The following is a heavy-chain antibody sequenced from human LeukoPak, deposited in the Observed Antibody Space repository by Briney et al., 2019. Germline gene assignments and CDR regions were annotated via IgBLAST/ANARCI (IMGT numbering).Heavy chain of an antibody. CDR1: GFTFSSYW. CDR3: ARDRGMILLWFGDPNLAGGMDV. V-gene: IGHV3-7*03. D-gene: IGHD3-10*01. J-gene: IGHJ6*04. Sequence: GGSLRLSCAASGFTFSSYWMSWVRQAPGKGLEWVANIKQDGSEKYYVDSVKGRFTISRDNAKNSLYLQMNSLRAEDTAVYYCARDRGMILLWFGDPNLAGGMDVWGKGTTVTVSS. CDR2: IKQDGSEK.